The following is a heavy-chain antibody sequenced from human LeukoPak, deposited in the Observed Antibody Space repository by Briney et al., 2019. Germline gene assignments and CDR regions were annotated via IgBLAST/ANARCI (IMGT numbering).Heavy chain of an antibody. J-gene: IGHJ4*02. D-gene: IGHD3-9*01. CDR2: ISGSGGTT. CDR1: RFTFSSYA. Sequence: GGSLRLSCAASRFTFSSYAMSWVRQAPGKGLEWVSAISGSGGTTYNAASVKGRFTISRDNSKNTLYLQLNSLRAEDTAVYCCAKGAGNFDWSYHDYWGQGTLVTVSS. CDR3: AKGAGNFDWSYHDY. V-gene: IGHV3-23*01.